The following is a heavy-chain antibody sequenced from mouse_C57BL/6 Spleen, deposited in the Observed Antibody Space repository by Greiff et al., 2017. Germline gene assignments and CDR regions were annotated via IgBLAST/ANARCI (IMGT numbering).Heavy chain of an antibody. CDR2: IYPRDGST. CDR3: AGDSNYGGSDD. V-gene: IGHV1-78*01. Sequence: VQLQQSDAELVKPGASVKISCKVSGYTFTDHTIHWMKQRPEQGLEWIGYIYPRDGSTKYNEKFKGKATLTADKSSSTDYMQLNSLTSEDSAVXISAGDSNYGGSDDWGQGTTVTVSS. J-gene: IGHJ2*01. D-gene: IGHD2-5*01. CDR1: GYTFTDHT.